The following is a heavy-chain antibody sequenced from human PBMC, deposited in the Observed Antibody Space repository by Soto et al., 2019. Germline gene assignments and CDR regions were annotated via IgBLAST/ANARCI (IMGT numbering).Heavy chain of an antibody. CDR2: IHYSGTT. CDR1: GGSMRNYF. J-gene: IGHJ4*02. CDR3: AAGEASSRNLAPYYLDF. V-gene: IGHV4-59*01. Sequence: SETLSLTCTVSGGSMRNYFWTWIRQPPGKGLEWIGYIHYSGTTSFFPSYNPSLRSRVTISEDTSKNQFSFKSLSVTTADTAVYFCAAGEASSRNLAPYYLDFWGQGTLVTVSS. D-gene: IGHD6-13*01.